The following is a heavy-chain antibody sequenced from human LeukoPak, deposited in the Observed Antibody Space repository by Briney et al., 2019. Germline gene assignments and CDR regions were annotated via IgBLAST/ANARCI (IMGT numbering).Heavy chain of an antibody. V-gene: IGHV4-31*03. Sequence: PSETLSLTCTVSGGSISSGGYYWSWIRQHPGKGLEWIGYIYYSGSTYYNPSLKSRVTISVDTSKNQFSLKLSSVTAADTAVYYCARGGYGSGSYKVAEDYWGQGTLVTVSS. CDR1: GGSISSGGYY. CDR3: ARGGYGSGSYKVAEDY. D-gene: IGHD3-10*01. CDR2: IYYSGST. J-gene: IGHJ4*02.